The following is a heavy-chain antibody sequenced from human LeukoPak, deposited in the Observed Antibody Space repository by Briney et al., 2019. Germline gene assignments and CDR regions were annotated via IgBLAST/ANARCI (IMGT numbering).Heavy chain of an antibody. CDR3: ARERRIVEKSFDY. Sequence: GGSLRLSCTASGFTFGDYAMSWFRQAPGKGLEWVANIKRDESEKSYVDSVKGRFTISRDNGKNSLYLQMNSLRGEDTAVYYCARERRIVEKSFDYWGQGTLVTVSS. J-gene: IGHJ4*02. V-gene: IGHV3-7*03. CDR1: GFTFGDYA. D-gene: IGHD1-26*01. CDR2: IKRDESEK.